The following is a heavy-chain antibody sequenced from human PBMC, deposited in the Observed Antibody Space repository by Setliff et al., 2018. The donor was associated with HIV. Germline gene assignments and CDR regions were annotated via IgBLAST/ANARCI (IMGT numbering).Heavy chain of an antibody. Sequence: SETLSLTCTVSGGSISSDYWSWIRQPPGKGLEWIGYIYHGVSTNYNPSLKSRVTISVDKSKNQFSLKLSSVTAADTAVYYCARETREAVAGSNYYYYYGLDVWGQGTTVTVSS. CDR1: GGSISSDY. V-gene: IGHV4-59*12. CDR3: ARETREAVAGSNYYYYYGLDV. CDR2: IYHGVST. J-gene: IGHJ6*02. D-gene: IGHD6-19*01.